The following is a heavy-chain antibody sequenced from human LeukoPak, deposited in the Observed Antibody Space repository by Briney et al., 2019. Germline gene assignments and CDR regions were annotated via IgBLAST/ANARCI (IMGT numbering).Heavy chain of an antibody. J-gene: IGHJ6*02. CDR1: GYRFTTYW. CDR3: ARLYDSTGYYYTYAMDV. Sequence: GESLKISCKGSGYRFTTYWIAWVRQMPGKGLEWMGIIYPGDSDTRYSPSFQGQVTISADKSITTPYLQWSSLKASDTAMYYCARLYDSTGYYYTYAMDVWGQGTPVTVSS. V-gene: IGHV5-51*01. CDR2: IYPGDSDT. D-gene: IGHD3-22*01.